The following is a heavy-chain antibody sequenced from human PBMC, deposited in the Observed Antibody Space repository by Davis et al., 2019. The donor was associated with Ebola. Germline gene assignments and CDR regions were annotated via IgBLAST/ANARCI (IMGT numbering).Heavy chain of an antibody. Sequence: GESLKISCAASGFTFSSYGMHWVRQAPGKGLEWVAVIWYDGSNKYYADSVKGRFTISRDNSKNKVYLQMNSLRAEDTAVYYCAKDGIMITFGGVIDWGQGTLVTVSS. CDR1: GFTFSSYG. D-gene: IGHD3-16*02. CDR2: IWYDGSNK. CDR3: AKDGIMITFGGVID. J-gene: IGHJ4*02. V-gene: IGHV3-30*02.